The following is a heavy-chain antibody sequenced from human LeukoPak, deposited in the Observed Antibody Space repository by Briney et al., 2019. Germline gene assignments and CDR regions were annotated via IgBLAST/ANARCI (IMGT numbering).Heavy chain of an antibody. J-gene: IGHJ4*02. V-gene: IGHV4-30-2*01. CDR1: GGSISSGGYS. D-gene: IGHD6-19*01. CDR3: ARGMGIAVAGPYFDY. Sequence: PSETLSLTCAVSGGSISSGGYSWSWIRQPPGKGLEWIGYIYHSGSTYYNPSLKSRVTISVDRSKNQFSLKLSSVTAADTAVYYCARGMGIAVAGPYFDYWGQGTLVTVSS. CDR2: IYHSGST.